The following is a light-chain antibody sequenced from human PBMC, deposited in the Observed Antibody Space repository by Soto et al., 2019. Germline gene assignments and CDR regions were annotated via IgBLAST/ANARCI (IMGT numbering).Light chain of an antibody. Sequence: IQLTQSPSSLSACVGDRVTITCRASQGISSYLAWYQQKPGKAPKLLIYAASSLQSGVPSRFSGSGSGTDFTLTISSLQPEDFATYYCQQSYSTPRTFGQGTKVDI. V-gene: IGKV1-39*01. CDR2: AAS. CDR1: QGISSY. J-gene: IGKJ1*01. CDR3: QQSYSTPRT.